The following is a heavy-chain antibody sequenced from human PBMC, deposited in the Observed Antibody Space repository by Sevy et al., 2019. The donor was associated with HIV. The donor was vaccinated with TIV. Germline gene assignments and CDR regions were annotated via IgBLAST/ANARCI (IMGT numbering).Heavy chain of an antibody. V-gene: IGHV4-61*02. J-gene: IGHJ4*02. CDR2: IHASGST. D-gene: IGHD3-9*01. CDR3: ARERGSNILTLGLDF. Sequence: SETLSLTCTVSAGSISSDSYFWNWIRQPAGKGLEWIGRIHASGSTIYNPSLKSRVTMSVDKSKSQFSLRLRSVTAADSAVYFCARERGSNILTLGLDFWGQGSLVTVSS. CDR1: AGSISSDSYF.